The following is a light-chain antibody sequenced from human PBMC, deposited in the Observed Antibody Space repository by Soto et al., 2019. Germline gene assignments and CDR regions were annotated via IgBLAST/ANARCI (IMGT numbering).Light chain of an antibody. Sequence: QSVLTQPPSASGTPGQRVTISCSGSRSNIGSNTVNWYQQLPGTAPKPLIYSNNQRPSGVPDRFSGSKSGTSASLAISGLQSEDEADYYCAAWDDSLIGVFGGGTKVTVL. V-gene: IGLV1-44*01. J-gene: IGLJ2*01. CDR1: RSNIGSNT. CDR2: SNN. CDR3: AAWDDSLIGV.